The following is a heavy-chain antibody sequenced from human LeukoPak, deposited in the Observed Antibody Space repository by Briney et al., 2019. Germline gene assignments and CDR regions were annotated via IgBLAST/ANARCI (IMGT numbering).Heavy chain of an antibody. D-gene: IGHD2-2*02. CDR1: GGSISSSSYY. J-gene: IGHJ4*02. CDR2: IYYSGST. CDR3: ARQDYTGGFDY. V-gene: IGHV4-39*01. Sequence: SETLSLTCTVSGGSISSSSYYWGWIRQPPGKGLEWIGSIYYSGSTYYNPSLKSRVTISVDTSKNQFSLKLSSVTAADTAVYYCARQDYTGGFDYWGQGTLVTVSS.